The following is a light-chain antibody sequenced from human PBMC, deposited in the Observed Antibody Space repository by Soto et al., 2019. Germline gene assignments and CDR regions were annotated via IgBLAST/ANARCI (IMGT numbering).Light chain of an antibody. CDR2: EVT. CDR1: SSDVGAYNY. J-gene: IGLJ1*01. Sequence: QSVLTQPAPVSGSPGQSITISCTGTSSDVGAYNYVSWYQHHPGKAPKLMIYEVTNRPSGVSNRFSGSKSGNTASLTISGLQAEDEADYYCNSYTTNSNRVFGTGTKVTVL. CDR3: NSYTTNSNRV. V-gene: IGLV2-14*01.